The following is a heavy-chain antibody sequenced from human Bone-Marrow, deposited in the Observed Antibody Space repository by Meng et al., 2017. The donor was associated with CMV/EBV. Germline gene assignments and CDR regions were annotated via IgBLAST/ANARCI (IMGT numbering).Heavy chain of an antibody. V-gene: IGHV4-59*01. CDR2: IYYSGST. CDR3: ARCFNGRNWFDP. J-gene: IGHJ5*02. Sequence: SETLSLTCTVSGGSISSYYWSWIRQPPGKGLEWIGYIYYSGSTNYNPSLKSRVTISVDTSKNQFSLKLSSVTAADTAVYYCARCFNGRNWFDPWGQGTRVTVYS. CDR1: GGSISSYY.